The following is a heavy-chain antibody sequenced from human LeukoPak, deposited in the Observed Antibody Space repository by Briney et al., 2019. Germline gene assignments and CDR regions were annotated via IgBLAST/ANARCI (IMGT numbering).Heavy chain of an antibody. CDR3: AKDFVFSASSIAALHGY. CDR2: ISGSDGST. J-gene: IGHJ4*02. D-gene: IGHD6-6*01. CDR1: GFTFSSYA. Sequence: PGGSLRLSCAASGFTFSSYAMSWVRQAPGKGLEWVSAISGSDGSTYYADSVKGRFTISRDNSKNTLYLQMNSLRAEDTAVYYCAKDFVFSASSIAALHGYWGQGTLVTVSS. V-gene: IGHV3-23*01.